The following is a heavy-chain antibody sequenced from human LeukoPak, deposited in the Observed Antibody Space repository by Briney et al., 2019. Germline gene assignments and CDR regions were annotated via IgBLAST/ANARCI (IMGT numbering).Heavy chain of an antibody. J-gene: IGHJ3*02. CDR3: AREYCSGGSCYSDAFDI. CDR2: IKQDGSEK. CDR1: GFTFSSYW. Sequence: PGGSLRLSCAASGFTFSSYWMSWVRQAPGKGLEWVANIKQDGSEKYYVDSVKGRFTISRDNAKSSLYLQMNSLRAEDTAVYYCAREYCSGGSCYSDAFDIWGQGTMVTVSS. D-gene: IGHD2-15*01. V-gene: IGHV3-7*01.